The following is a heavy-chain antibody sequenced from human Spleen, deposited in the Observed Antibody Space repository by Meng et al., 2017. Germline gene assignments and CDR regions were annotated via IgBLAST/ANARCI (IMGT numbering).Heavy chain of an antibody. Sequence: SETLSLTCTVSGGSISSSPYYWGWIRQPPGKGLEWIGSISYSGSTYYKPSLKSRVTMSADTSKNHFYLRLNSVTAADTAVYFCARGSAGDYYFDSWGQGTLVTVSS. J-gene: IGHJ4*02. V-gene: IGHV4-39*07. CDR2: ISYSGST. D-gene: IGHD4-17*01. CDR3: ARGSAGDYYFDS. CDR1: GGSISSSPYY.